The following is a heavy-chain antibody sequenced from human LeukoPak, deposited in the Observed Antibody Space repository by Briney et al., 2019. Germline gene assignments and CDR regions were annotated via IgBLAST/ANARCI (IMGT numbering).Heavy chain of an antibody. J-gene: IGHJ4*02. Sequence: GGSLRLSCAASGFTFNTFNMNWVRQAPGKGLEWVSSITSGGDYIYYADSVKGRFTTSRDNAKNSLYLQMNSLRAEDTAVYYCARDGDIVVVPAAIPEYYFDYWGQGTLVTVSS. CDR3: ARDGDIVVVPAAIPEYYFDY. D-gene: IGHD2-2*02. CDR2: ITSGGDYI. V-gene: IGHV3-21*01. CDR1: GFTFNTFN.